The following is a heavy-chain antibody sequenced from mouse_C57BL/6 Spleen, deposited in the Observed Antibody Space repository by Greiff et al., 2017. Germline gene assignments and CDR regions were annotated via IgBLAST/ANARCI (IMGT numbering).Heavy chain of an antibody. Sequence: EVKVVESEGGLVQPGSSMKLSCTASGFTFSDYYMAWVRQVPEKGLEWVANINYDGSSTYYLASLKSRFIISRDNAKNILYLQMSSLKSEDTATYYCAREGLVTTVVAHWYFDVWGTGTTVTVSS. CDR2: INYDGSST. V-gene: IGHV5-16*01. D-gene: IGHD1-1*01. J-gene: IGHJ1*03. CDR1: GFTFSDYY. CDR3: AREGLVTTVVAHWYFDV.